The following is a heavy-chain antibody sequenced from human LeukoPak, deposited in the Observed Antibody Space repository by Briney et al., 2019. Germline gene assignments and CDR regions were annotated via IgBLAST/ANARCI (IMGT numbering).Heavy chain of an antibody. CDR2: IIPLFGPA. Sequence: ASVKVSCKASGDTFSSYAITWVRQAPGQGLEWMGGIIPLFGPANYAQKFQGRVTITADESTSTAYMELSSLRSEDTAVYYCASYYFDSSDYYLRWFDPWGQGTLVTVSS. V-gene: IGHV1-69*13. CDR3: ASYYFDSSDYYLRWFDP. CDR1: GDTFSSYA. D-gene: IGHD3-22*01. J-gene: IGHJ5*02.